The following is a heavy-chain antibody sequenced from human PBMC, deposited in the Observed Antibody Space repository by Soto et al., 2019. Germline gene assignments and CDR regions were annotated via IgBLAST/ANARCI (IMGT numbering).Heavy chain of an antibody. J-gene: IGHJ5*02. V-gene: IGHV4-30-2*01. CDR3: ARGKRGIRYYGSGTSDWLDP. CDR1: CGSISSGDYS. D-gene: IGHD3-10*01. Sequence: TSETLSLTCAVSCGSISSGDYSWSWIRQPPGKGLEWIGYMFHSGSAYYNPSLKSRVTISVDRSKNQFSLKLTSLTAADTAVYYCARGKRGIRYYGSGTSDWLDPWGQGTLVTVSS. CDR2: MFHSGSA.